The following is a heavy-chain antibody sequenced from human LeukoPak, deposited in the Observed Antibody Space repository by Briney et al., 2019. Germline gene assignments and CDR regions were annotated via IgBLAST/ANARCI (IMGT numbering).Heavy chain of an antibody. V-gene: IGHV4-34*01. CDR1: GGSFSGYY. Sequence: SETLSLTCAVYGGSFSGYYWSWIRQPPGKGLEWIGEINHSGSTNYNPSLKSRVTISVDTSRNQFSLKLSSVTAADMATYYCARSRAGIDYWGQGTLVTVSS. CDR2: INHSGST. D-gene: IGHD6-19*01. CDR3: ARSRAGIDY. J-gene: IGHJ4*02.